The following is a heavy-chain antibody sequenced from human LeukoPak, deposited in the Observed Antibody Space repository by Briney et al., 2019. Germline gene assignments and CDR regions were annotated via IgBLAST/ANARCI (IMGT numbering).Heavy chain of an antibody. D-gene: IGHD1-26*01. CDR2: ISGSGGST. CDR1: GFTFSSYA. CDR3: AKGVGVYYFDY. J-gene: IGHJ4*02. Sequence: GGSLRLSCAASGFTFSSYAMSWVRQAPGKGLEWVSAISGSGGSTYYADSVKGRLTISRDNSKNTLYLQMNSLRAEDSALYYCAKGVGVYYFDYWGQGTLVTVSS. V-gene: IGHV3-23*01.